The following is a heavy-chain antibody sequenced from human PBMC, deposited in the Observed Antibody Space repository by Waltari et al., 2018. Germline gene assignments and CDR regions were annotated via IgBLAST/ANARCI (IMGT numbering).Heavy chain of an antibody. J-gene: IGHJ4*02. V-gene: IGHV3-7*03. CDR3: ARDSGDKTIDF. CDR2: KKPDGSET. D-gene: IGHD3-10*01. Sequence: EVQLVESGGDLVQPGGSLRLSCAASGFAFSAYWMAWLRQIPGKGPEWLTNKKPDGSETYYLDSLRGRFTTSRDNAKNSLYLQMNSLRTEDTAVYYCARDSGDKTIDFWGLGTLVTVST. CDR1: GFAFSAYW.